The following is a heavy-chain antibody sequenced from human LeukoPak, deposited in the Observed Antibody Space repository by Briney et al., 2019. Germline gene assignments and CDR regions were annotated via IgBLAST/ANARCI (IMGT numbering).Heavy chain of an antibody. CDR1: GYTFTSYY. CDR3: AREGVIGYCSGGSCYPFDY. V-gene: IGHV1-46*01. D-gene: IGHD2-15*01. CDR2: INPSGGSA. Sequence: ASVKVSCKASGYTFTSYYMHWVRQAPGQGLEWMGIINPSGGSASYAQKFQGRVTITADKSTSTAYMELSSLRSEDTAVYYCAREGVIGYCSGGSCYPFDYWGQGTLVTVSS. J-gene: IGHJ4*02.